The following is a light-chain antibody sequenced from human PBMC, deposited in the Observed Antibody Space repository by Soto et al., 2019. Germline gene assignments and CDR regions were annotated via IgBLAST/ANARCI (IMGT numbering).Light chain of an antibody. Sequence: EIVLTQSPGTLSLSPGERATLSCRASQSVTWNRLAWYQQRPGRAPRLLIIDASRRATGIPDRVSGSGSGTDFTLTISRLEPEDFAVYYCQHYNYWPPKTFGQGTKVDIK. CDR2: DAS. J-gene: IGKJ1*01. CDR3: QHYNYWPPKT. CDR1: QSVTWNR. V-gene: IGKV3-20*01.